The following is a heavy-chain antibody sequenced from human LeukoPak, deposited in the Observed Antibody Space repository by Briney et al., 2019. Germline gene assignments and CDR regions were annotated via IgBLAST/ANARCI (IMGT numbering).Heavy chain of an antibody. V-gene: IGHV4-39*07. D-gene: IGHD4-11*01. CDR3: ARVSTVTIIFYYYYYMDV. J-gene: IGHJ6*03. CDR1: GGSISYSNSY. Sequence: SETLSLTCTVSGGSISYSNSYWGWIRQPPGKGLEWIGNIYFSGSTYYKQSLKSRVTISVDTSKNQFSLKLRSVTAADTAVYYCARVSTVTIIFYYYYYMDVWGKGTTVTVSS. CDR2: IYFSGST.